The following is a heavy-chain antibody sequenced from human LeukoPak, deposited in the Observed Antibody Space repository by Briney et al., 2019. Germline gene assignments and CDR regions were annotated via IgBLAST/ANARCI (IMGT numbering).Heavy chain of an antibody. CDR3: ARLVGQYYYYMDV. CDR1: GGSISSGSYY. J-gene: IGHJ6*03. V-gene: IGHV4-39*07. CDR2: IYYSGST. D-gene: IGHD1-26*01. Sequence: SETLSLTCTVSGGSISSGSYYWGWIRQPPGKGLEWIGSIYYSGSTYYNPSLKSRVTISVDTSKNQFSLKLSSVTAADTAVYYCARLVGQYYYYMDVWGKGTTVTVSS.